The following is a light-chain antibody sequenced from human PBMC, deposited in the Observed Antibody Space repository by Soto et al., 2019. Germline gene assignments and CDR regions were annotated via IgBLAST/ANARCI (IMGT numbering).Light chain of an antibody. J-gene: IGKJ3*01. CDR3: QQYGSSLFT. CDR1: QSVSSSY. V-gene: IGKV3-20*01. CDR2: GAS. Sequence: EIVLTQSPGTLSLSPGERATLSCRASQSVSSSYLAWYQQKPGQAHRLLIYGASSRATGIPDRFSGSGSGTDFTLTISRLEPEDVAVYYCQQYGSSLFTFGPGTKVDIK.